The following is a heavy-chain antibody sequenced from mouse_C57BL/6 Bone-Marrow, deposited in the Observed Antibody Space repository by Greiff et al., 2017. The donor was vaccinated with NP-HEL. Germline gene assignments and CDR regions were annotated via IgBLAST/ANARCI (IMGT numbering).Heavy chain of an antibody. V-gene: IGHV1-82*01. J-gene: IGHJ2*01. CDR2: IYPGDGDT. CDR3: AIYEYFDY. D-gene: IGHD1-3*01. CDR1: GYAFSSSW. Sequence: VQLQQSGPELVKPGASVKISCKASGYAFSSSWMNWVKQRPGKGLEWIGRIYPGDGDTNYNGKFKGKATLTADKASSTAYLQLSSLTSEDSAVYFCAIYEYFDYWGQGTTLTVSS.